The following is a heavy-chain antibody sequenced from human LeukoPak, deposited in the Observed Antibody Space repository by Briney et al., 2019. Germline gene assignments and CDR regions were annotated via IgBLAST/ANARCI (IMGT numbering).Heavy chain of an antibody. CDR3: ARQRYYYDSSGYYYVDY. J-gene: IGHJ4*02. Sequence: SETLSITCTVSGGSISNSSYYWGWIRQPPGKGLEWIGSIYYSGSTYYNPSLKSRVTISVDTSKNQFSLKLSSVTAADTAVYYCARQRYYYDSSGYYYVDYWGQGTLVTVSS. D-gene: IGHD3-22*01. V-gene: IGHV4-39*01. CDR2: IYYSGST. CDR1: GGSISNSSYY.